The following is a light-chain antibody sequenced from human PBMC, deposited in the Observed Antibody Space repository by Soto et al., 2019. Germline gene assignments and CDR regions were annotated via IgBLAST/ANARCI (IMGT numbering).Light chain of an antibody. V-gene: IGLV2-11*01. CDR3: CSYAGSYTYI. Sequence: QSALTQPRSVSGSPGQLVTISCTGTSSDVGGDNYVSWYQHHPGKAPKLMIYDVTERPSGVPDRFSASKSGNTASLTISGLQAEDEADYYCCSYAGSYTYIFGTGTKVTVL. CDR1: SSDVGGDNY. J-gene: IGLJ1*01. CDR2: DVT.